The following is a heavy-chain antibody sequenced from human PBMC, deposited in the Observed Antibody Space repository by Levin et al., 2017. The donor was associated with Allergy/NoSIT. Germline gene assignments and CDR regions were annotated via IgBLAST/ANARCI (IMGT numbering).Heavy chain of an antibody. V-gene: IGHV3-21*01. Sequence: GESLKISCAASGFTFSSYSMNWVRQAPGKGLEWVSSISSSSSYIYYADSVKGRFTISRDNAKNSLYLQMNSLRAEDTAVYYCARDTYSNSVGYWGQGTLVTVSS. D-gene: IGHD4-11*01. CDR2: ISSSSSYI. CDR1: GFTFSSYS. J-gene: IGHJ4*02. CDR3: ARDTYSNSVGY.